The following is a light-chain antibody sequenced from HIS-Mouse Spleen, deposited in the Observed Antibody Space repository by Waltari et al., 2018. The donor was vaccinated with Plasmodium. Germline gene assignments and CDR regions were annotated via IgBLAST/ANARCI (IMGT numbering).Light chain of an antibody. V-gene: IGLV3-1*01. Sequence: SYELTQPPSVSVSPGQTASITCSGDKLGDKYACWYQQKPGQSPVLVIYQDSKRPSGIPEGFSVSNSGNTATLTIIGTQAMDEADYYCQAWDSSTAWVFGGGTKLTVL. CDR3: QAWDSSTAWV. J-gene: IGLJ2*01. CDR2: QDS. CDR1: KLGDKY.